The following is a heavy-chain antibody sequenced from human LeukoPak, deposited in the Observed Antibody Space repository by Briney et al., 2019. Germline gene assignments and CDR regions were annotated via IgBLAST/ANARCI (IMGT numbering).Heavy chain of an antibody. CDR1: GYFISSGYY. D-gene: IGHD3-3*01. CDR2: VNHSGSS. J-gene: IGHJ4*02. Sequence: SETLSLTCVVSGYFISSGYYWGWIRQPPGKGLEWIGSVNHSGSSYYKTSLKSRVTISVDTSKNQFSLRLSSVTAADTAVYYCARSTIFGVVMYLDYWGQGTLVTVSS. V-gene: IGHV4-38-2*01. CDR3: ARSTIFGVVMYLDY.